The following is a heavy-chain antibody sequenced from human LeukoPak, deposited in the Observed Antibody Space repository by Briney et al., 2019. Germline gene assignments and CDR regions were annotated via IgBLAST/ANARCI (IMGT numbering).Heavy chain of an antibody. CDR3: AREGRDFWSGSRGWFDP. D-gene: IGHD3-3*01. J-gene: IGHJ5*02. CDR2: THYSGSS. Sequence: PSETLSLTCTVCGASISSDDYYWSWIRQPPGKGLKWIAYTHYSGSSFYNPSLKSRITISVDTSKNQFSLRLSSVTAADTAVYYCAREGRDFWSGSRGWFDPWGQGTLVTVSS. CDR1: GASISSDDYY. V-gene: IGHV4-30-4*01.